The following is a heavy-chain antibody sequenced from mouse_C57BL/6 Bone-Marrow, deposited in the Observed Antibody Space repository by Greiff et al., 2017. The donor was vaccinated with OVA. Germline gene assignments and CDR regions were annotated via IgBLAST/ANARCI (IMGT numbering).Heavy chain of an antibody. CDR1: GYTFTDYY. Sequence: VQLQQSGPELVKPGASVKISCKASGYTFTDYYMNWVKQSHGKSLEWIGDINPNNGGTSYNQKFKGKATLTVDKSSSTAYMELRSLTSEDSAVYYCARSGPSYDYDGGPYWYFDVWGTGTTVTVSS. V-gene: IGHV1-26*01. CDR2: INPNNGGT. J-gene: IGHJ1*03. CDR3: ARSGPSYDYDGGPYWYFDV. D-gene: IGHD2-4*01.